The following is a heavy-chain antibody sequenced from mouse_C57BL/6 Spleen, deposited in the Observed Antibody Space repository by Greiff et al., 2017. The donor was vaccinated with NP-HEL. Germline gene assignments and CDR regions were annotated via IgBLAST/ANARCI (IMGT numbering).Heavy chain of an antibody. J-gene: IGHJ3*01. CDR3: ARRYYGSQAWFAY. CDR2: IYPGSGST. D-gene: IGHD1-1*01. CDR1: GYTFTSYW. V-gene: IGHV1-55*01. Sequence: QVQLQQSGAELVKPGASVKMSCKASGYTFTSYWITWVKQRPGQGLEWIGDIYPGSGSTNYNEKFKSKATLTVDTSSSTAYMQLSSLTSEDSAVYYCARRYYGSQAWFAYWGQGTLVTVSA.